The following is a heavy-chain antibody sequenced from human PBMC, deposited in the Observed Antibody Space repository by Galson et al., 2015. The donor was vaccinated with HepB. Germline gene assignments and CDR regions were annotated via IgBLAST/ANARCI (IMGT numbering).Heavy chain of an antibody. D-gene: IGHD2-15*01. Sequence: SLRLSCAASGFTFSSYWMHWVRQAPGKGLVWVSRINSDGSSTTYADSVKGRFTISRDNAKNTLYLQMNSLRAEDTAVYYCARDRVYCSGGSCYPEVDYWGQGTLVTVSS. CDR2: INSDGSST. V-gene: IGHV3-74*01. CDR3: ARDRVYCSGGSCYPEVDY. CDR1: GFTFSSYW. J-gene: IGHJ4*02.